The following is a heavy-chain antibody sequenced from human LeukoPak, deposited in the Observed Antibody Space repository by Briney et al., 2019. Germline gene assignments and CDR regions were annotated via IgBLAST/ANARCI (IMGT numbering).Heavy chain of an antibody. D-gene: IGHD3-10*01. J-gene: IGHJ6*03. CDR1: GFSFSSYE. CDR2: ITGSGDTI. V-gene: IGHV3-48*03. Sequence: PGGSLRLSCSASGFSFSSYEVNWVRQAPGKGLEWISYITGSGDTIYYADSVKGRFTISRDNAKNSLFLQMNSLTADDTAVYYCARSGIKMVRGVIIKSPYHMDVWGKGTTVTVSS. CDR3: ARSGIKMVRGVIIKSPYHMDV.